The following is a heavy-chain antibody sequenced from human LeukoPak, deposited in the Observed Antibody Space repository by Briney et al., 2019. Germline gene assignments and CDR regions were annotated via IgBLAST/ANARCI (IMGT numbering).Heavy chain of an antibody. CDR3: ARDFRSGYPYYYYYGMDV. CDR1: GGSISSYY. J-gene: IGHJ6*02. Sequence: PSETLSLTCIVSGGSISSYYWSWIRQPPGKGLEWIGYIYDSGSPNYNPSLKSRVTISVDTSKNQFSLKLSSVAAADTAVYYCARDFRSGYPYYYYYGMDVWGQGTTVTVSS. D-gene: IGHD3-3*01. CDR2: IYDSGSP. V-gene: IGHV4-59*01.